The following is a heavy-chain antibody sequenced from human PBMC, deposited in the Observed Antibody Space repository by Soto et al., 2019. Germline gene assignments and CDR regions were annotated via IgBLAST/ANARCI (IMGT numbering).Heavy chain of an antibody. CDR1: GGSISSSSYY. CDR2: IYYSGST. Sequence: SETLSLTCTVSGGSISSSSYYWGWIRQPPGKGLEWIGSIYYSGSTYYNPSLKSRVTISVDTSKNQFSLKLSSVTAADTAVYYCASGGVIVVVPAATPFFDYWGQGTLVTVSS. J-gene: IGHJ4*02. V-gene: IGHV4-39*01. CDR3: ASGGVIVVVPAATPFFDY. D-gene: IGHD2-2*02.